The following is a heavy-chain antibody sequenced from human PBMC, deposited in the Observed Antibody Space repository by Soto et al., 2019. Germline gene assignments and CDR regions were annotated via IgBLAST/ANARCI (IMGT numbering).Heavy chain of an antibody. Sequence: EVQLVESGGGLVQPGGSLRLSCEASGFTFSNFGINWVRQAPGKGVEWVSHISSSSTTIYYAESVKGRFTISRDNAKNSLYLQMSSLRGEDTAVYYCATSFITTIGTTAWGQGTLVTVSS. CDR2: ISSSSTTI. D-gene: IGHD1-1*01. V-gene: IGHV3-48*01. J-gene: IGHJ4*02. CDR1: GFTFSNFG. CDR3: ATSFITTIGTTA.